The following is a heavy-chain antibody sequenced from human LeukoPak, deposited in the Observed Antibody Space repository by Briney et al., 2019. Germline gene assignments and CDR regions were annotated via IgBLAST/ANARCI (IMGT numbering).Heavy chain of an antibody. V-gene: IGHV4-59*01. CDR1: GGSISSYY. J-gene: IGHJ5*02. Sequence: PSETLSLTCTVSGGSISSYYWSWIRKAPGKGLEWIGHIYYSGGTNYNPSLKSRVTMSIDTSKNQFSLRLSSVTAADTAVYHCARDMVDRDMVKSLGWFDPWGQGTLVTVSS. CDR3: ARDMVDRDMVKSLGWFDP. CDR2: IYYSGGT. D-gene: IGHD5-18*01.